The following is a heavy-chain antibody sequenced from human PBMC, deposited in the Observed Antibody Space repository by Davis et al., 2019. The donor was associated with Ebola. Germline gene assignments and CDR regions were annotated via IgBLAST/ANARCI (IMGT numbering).Heavy chain of an antibody. V-gene: IGHV3-7*01. CDR1: GFTFSRYN. D-gene: IGHD1-1*01. CDR3: ARWRNSTGRFDC. J-gene: IGHJ4*02. Sequence: GGSLRLSCAVSGFTFSRYNMNWVRHVPGKGLEWVANIKQDGSEKYYVDSVKGRFTISRDNAEKSLYLQMNSLRVEDTAVYYCARWRNSTGRFDCWGQGTPVTVFS. CDR2: IKQDGSEK.